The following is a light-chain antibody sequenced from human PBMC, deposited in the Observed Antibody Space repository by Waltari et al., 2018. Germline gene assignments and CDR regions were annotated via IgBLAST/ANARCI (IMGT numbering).Light chain of an antibody. CDR1: QNLNTF. CDR3: QQYYDYPIN. CDR2: DAS. V-gene: IGKV1-5*01. Sequence: DIQMTQSPSTVSASLGDRVTITCRASQNLNTFLSWYQQKPGAVPNLLIYDASTLERGVPNRYSGSGSGTHFTLTISGLQPDDFATYYCQQYYDYPINFGQGTRL. J-gene: IGKJ5*01.